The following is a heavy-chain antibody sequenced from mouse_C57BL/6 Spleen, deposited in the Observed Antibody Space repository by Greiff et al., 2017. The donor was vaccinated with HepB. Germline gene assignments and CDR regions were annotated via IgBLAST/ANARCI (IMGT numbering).Heavy chain of an antibody. D-gene: IGHD1-1*01. Sequence: EVQLQQSGPELVKPGASVKISCKASGYSFTDYNMNWVKQSNGKSLEWIGVINPNCGTTSYNQKFKGKATLTVDQSSSTAYMQLNSLTSEDSAVYYCARYYYGSSYWYFDVWGTGTTVTVSS. V-gene: IGHV1-39*01. CDR2: INPNCGTT. CDR1: GYSFTDYN. CDR3: ARYYYGSSYWYFDV. J-gene: IGHJ1*03.